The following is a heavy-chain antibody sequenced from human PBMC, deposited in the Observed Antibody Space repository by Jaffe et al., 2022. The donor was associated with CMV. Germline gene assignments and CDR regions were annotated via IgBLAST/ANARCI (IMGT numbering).Heavy chain of an antibody. J-gene: IGHJ2*01. CDR3: VREYRPSSGWYRPGPEDHFDL. D-gene: IGHD6-19*01. V-gene: IGHV4-59*01. Sequence: QVQLLESGPGLVKPSETLSLTCTVSGGSISSYYWNWIRQPPGKRLEWIGYIYYSGSTNYNPSLKSRVTISVDTSKNHFSLRLRSVTAADTAVYYCVREYRPSSGWYRPGPEDHFDLWGRGTLVTVSS. CDR1: GGSISSYY. CDR2: IYYSGST.